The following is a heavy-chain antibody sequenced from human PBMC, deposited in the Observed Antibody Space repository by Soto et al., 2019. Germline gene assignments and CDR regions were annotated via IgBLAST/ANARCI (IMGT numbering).Heavy chain of an antibody. CDR2: IIPIFGTA. D-gene: IGHD3-22*01. J-gene: IGHJ3*02. CDR1: GGTFSSYA. V-gene: IGHV1-69*13. CDR3: AREEKDYYDSSGYYYGGGAFDI. Sequence: ASVKVSCKASGGTFSSYAISWLRQAPGQGLEWMGGIIPIFGTANYAQKFQGRVTITADESTSTAYMELSSLRSEDTAVYYCAREEKDYYDSSGYYYGGGAFDIWGQGTMVTVSS.